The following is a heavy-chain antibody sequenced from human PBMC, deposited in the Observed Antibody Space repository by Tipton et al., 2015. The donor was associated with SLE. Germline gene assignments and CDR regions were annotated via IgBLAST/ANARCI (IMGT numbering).Heavy chain of an antibody. V-gene: IGHV4-34*09. CDR3: ASGHWELHPYGAFDV. D-gene: IGHD3-10*01. CDR1: GGSFSGYF. Sequence: TLSLTCVVYGGSFSGYFWSWIRQPPGKGLEWIGHIYFSGSTYYNPSLKSRLTLSIDTSKNQFSLKLTSVTAADTAVYYCASGHWELHPYGAFDVWGHGTRVTVSS. CDR2: IYFSGST. J-gene: IGHJ3*01.